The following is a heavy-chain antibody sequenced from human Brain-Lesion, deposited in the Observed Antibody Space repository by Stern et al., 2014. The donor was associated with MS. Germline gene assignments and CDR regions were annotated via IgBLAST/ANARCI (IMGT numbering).Heavy chain of an antibody. Sequence: VQLVESGAEVKKPGSSVKVSCKASGGTFSSYAISWVRQAPGQGLEWMGGIIPSFGTANYAQKFQGRVTITADESTSTAYMELSSLRSEDTAVYYCARGVLRFLEWPYYGMDVWGQGTTVTVSS. D-gene: IGHD3-3*01. V-gene: IGHV1-69*01. CDR1: GGTFSSYA. J-gene: IGHJ6*02. CDR2: IIPSFGTA. CDR3: ARGVLRFLEWPYYGMDV.